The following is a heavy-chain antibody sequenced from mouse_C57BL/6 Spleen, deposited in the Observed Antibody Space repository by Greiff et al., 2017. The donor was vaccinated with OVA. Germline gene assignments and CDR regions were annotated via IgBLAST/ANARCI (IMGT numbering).Heavy chain of an antibody. Sequence: VQLQQSGTELVKPGASVKLSCKASGYTFTSYWMHWVKQRPGQGLEWIGNINPSNGGTNSNETFKSKATLTVDKSSSTAYMQLSSLTSEESAVNYCAREGDGYPRGYVDYWGQGTTLTVSS. V-gene: IGHV1-53*01. CDR1: GYTFTSYW. CDR2: INPSNGGT. D-gene: IGHD2-3*01. CDR3: AREGDGYPRGYVDY. J-gene: IGHJ2*01.